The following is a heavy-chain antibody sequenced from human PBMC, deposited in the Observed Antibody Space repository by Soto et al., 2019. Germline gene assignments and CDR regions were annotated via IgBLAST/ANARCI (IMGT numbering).Heavy chain of an antibody. CDR3: ARQAMVQRGFDY. CDR2: IYYSGST. D-gene: IGHD5-18*01. V-gene: IGHV4-30-4*01. Sequence: QVQLQESGPGLVKPSQTLSLTCTVSGGSISSGDYYWSWIRQSPGKGLEWIGYIYYSGSTYYNPSIKSRFTISVATSKNQFSLKLNSVTAADTAVYYCARQAMVQRGFDYWGQGTLVTVSS. CDR1: GGSISSGDYY. J-gene: IGHJ4*02.